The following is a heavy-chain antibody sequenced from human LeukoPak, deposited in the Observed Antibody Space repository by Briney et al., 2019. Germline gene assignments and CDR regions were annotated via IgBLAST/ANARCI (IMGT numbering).Heavy chain of an antibody. CDR3: AKEEYYYDSSGYSRYYFDY. Sequence: GGSLRLSCTVSGFTVSSNSMSWVRQAPGKGLEWVSAISGSGGSTYYADSVKGRFTISRDNSKNTLYLQMNSLRAEDTAVYYCAKEEYYYDSSGYSRYYFDYWGQGTLVTVSS. J-gene: IGHJ4*02. CDR1: GFTVSSNS. D-gene: IGHD3-22*01. CDR2: ISGSGGST. V-gene: IGHV3-23*01.